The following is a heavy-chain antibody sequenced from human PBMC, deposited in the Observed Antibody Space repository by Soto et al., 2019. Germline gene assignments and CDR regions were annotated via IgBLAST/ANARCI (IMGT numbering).Heavy chain of an antibody. V-gene: IGHV3-30*18. J-gene: IGHJ6*03. CDR1: GFTFSSYG. D-gene: IGHD1-7*01. CDR2: ISYDGSNK. Sequence: GGSLRLSCAASGFTFSSYGMHWVRQAPGKGLEWVAVISYDGSNKYYADSVKGRFTISRDNSKNTLYLQMNSLRAEDTAVYYCAKDGGWNYSNYYYMDVWGQGTTVTVSS. CDR3: AKDGGWNYSNYYYMDV.